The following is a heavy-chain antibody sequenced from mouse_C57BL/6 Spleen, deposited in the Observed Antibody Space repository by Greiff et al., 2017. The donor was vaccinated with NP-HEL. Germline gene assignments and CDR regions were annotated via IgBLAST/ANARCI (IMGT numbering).Heavy chain of an antibody. CDR2: INPGSGGT. Sequence: VQLQQSGAELVRPGTSVKVSCKASGYAFTNYLIEWVKQRPGQGLEWIGVINPGSGGTNYNEKFKGKATLTADKSSSTAYMQLSSLTSEDSAVXFCARGGDYGYDGAWFAYWGQGTLVTVSA. CDR3: ARGGDYGYDGAWFAY. J-gene: IGHJ3*01. V-gene: IGHV1-54*01. D-gene: IGHD2-2*01. CDR1: GYAFTNYL.